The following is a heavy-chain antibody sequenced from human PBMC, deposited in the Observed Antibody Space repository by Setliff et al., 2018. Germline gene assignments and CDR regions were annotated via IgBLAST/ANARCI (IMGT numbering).Heavy chain of an antibody. CDR3: SRDVGGEGYFDS. D-gene: IGHD3-10*01. CDR2: INHSGST. J-gene: IGHJ4*02. V-gene: IGHV4-34*01. CDR1: GGSFSGYY. Sequence: SETLSLTCAVYGGSFSGYYWSWIRQPPGKGLEWIGEINHSGSTNYNPSLKSRVTISVDTSRNQFSLKLSAVTAADTAVYYCSRDVGGEGYFDSWGQGTLVTVSS.